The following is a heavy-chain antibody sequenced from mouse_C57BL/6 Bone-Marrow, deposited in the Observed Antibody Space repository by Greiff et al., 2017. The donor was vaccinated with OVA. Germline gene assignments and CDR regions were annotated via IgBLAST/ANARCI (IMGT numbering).Heavy chain of an antibody. J-gene: IGHJ4*01. V-gene: IGHV1-39*01. CDR2: INPNYGTT. CDR1: GYSFTDYN. D-gene: IGHD2-4*01. Sequence: VQLQQSGPELVKPGASVKISCKASGYSFTDYNMNWVKQSNGKSLEWIGVINPNYGTTSYNQKFKGKATLTVDQSSSTAYMQLNSLTSEESAVYYCARSKGIYYDCYYYARDYWGQGTSVTVSS. CDR3: ARSKGIYYDCYYYARDY.